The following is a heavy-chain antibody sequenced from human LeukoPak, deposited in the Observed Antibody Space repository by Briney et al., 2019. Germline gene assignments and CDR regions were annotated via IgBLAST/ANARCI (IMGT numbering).Heavy chain of an antibody. CDR1: GFIVSNNY. CDR3: ARDPGAWYYDC. Sequence: PGGSLKLSCAASGFIVSNNYMTWVRQAPGKGLEWVAVLYSGGVTSYADSVKGRFTISRDESKNTLYLQMNSLRDEDTAVYYCARDPGAWYYDCWGQGALVTVSS. D-gene: IGHD7-27*01. J-gene: IGHJ4*02. V-gene: IGHV3-53*01. CDR2: LYSGGVT.